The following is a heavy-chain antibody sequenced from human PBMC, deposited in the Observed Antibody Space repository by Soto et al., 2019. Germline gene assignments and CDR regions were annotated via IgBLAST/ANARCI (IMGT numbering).Heavy chain of an antibody. J-gene: IGHJ4*02. CDR3: ARVVVGAVAGTLAVDY. CDR2: ISSSSSYI. V-gene: IGHV3-21*01. D-gene: IGHD6-19*01. Sequence: EVQLVESGGGLVKPGGSLRLSCAASGFTFSSYSMNWVRQAPGKGLEWVSSISSSSSYIYYADSVKGRFTISRDNAKNSLYLQMNSLRAEDTAVYYCARVVVGAVAGTLAVDYWGQGTLVTVSS. CDR1: GFTFSSYS.